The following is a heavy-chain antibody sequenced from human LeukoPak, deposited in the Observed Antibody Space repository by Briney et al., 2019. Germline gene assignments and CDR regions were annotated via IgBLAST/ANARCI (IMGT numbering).Heavy chain of an antibody. Sequence: SETLSLTCTVSGGSISSGGYYWSWIRQHPGKGLEWIGYIYYSGSTYYNPSLKSRVTISVDTSKNQFFLNLSSVTAADTAVYYCAGLVGRYSSGLYYYYFDYWGQGTLVTVSS. CDR1: GGSISSGGYY. CDR3: AGLVGRYSSGLYYYYFDY. D-gene: IGHD3-22*01. J-gene: IGHJ4*02. CDR2: IYYSGST. V-gene: IGHV4-31*03.